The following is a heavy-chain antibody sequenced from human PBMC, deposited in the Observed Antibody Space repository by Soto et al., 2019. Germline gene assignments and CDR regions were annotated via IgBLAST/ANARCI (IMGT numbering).Heavy chain of an antibody. CDR3: AKDSCSNTSCPYNYYGMDV. CDR2: ISYDGSNK. D-gene: IGHD2-2*01. V-gene: IGHV3-30*18. Sequence: GGSLRLSCAASGFTFSSYGMHWVRQAPGKGLEWVAVISYDGSNKYYADSVKGRFTISRDNSKNTLYLQMNSLRAEDTAVYYCAKDSCSNTSCPYNYYGMDVWGEGTTFTVS. CDR1: GFTFSSYG. J-gene: IGHJ6*02.